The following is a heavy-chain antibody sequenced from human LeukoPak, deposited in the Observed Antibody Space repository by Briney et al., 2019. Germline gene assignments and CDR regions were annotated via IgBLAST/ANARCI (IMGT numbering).Heavy chain of an antibody. CDR1: LWTFTGYY. Sequence: ASVKVSCKHSLWTFTGYYMHLVRQAPGPGLEWVGLINPNSGGINYAQKFQGRVTMTRDTSISTAYMELSRLRSDDTAVYYCARLLWSGSYNAFDIWGQGTMVTVSS. CDR2: INPNSGGI. J-gene: IGHJ3*02. V-gene: IGHV1-2*02. D-gene: IGHD1-26*01. CDR3: ARLLWSGSYNAFDI.